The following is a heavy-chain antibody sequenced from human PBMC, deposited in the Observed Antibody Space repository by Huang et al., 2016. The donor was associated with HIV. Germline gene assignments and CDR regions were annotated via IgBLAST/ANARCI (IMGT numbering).Heavy chain of an antibody. V-gene: IGHV3-7*01. J-gene: IGHJ4*02. CDR1: GFTFRSYW. CDR2: INLDGSER. Sequence: EVHLVESGGGLVRPGRSLRLSCAASGFTFRSYWMNWVRQEPGRGLEWVANINLDGSERVYVDSVRGRFTISRDNANNSVSLQLNSLKAEDTGVYYCARGFQAKPGDYWGQGTLVTVSS. CDR3: ARGFQAKPGDY.